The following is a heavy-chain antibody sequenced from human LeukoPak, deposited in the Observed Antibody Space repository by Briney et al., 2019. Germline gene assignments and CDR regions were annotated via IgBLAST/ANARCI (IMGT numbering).Heavy chain of an antibody. CDR2: IYYSVST. Sequence: PSQTLSLTCTVSGGSISSGGYYWSWIRQHPGKGLEWIGYIYYSVSTYYNPSLKSRVTISVDTSKNQFSLKLSSVTAADTAVYYCARGPFRRSGYSLYNWFDPWGQGTLVTVSS. CDR1: GGSISSGGYY. D-gene: IGHD3-3*01. V-gene: IGHV4-31*03. J-gene: IGHJ5*02. CDR3: ARGPFRRSGYSLYNWFDP.